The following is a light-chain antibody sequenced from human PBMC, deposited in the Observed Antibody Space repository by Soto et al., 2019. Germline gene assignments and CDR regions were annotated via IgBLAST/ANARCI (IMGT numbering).Light chain of an antibody. J-gene: IGKJ5*01. CDR2: GAS. CDR1: QNVSSN. CDR3: QQGYNSPIT. V-gene: IGKV3-15*01. Sequence: VLTQSLVALSLSQGERATLSCRASQNVSSNLAWYQQKPGQAPRLLIYGASTRATGIPARFSGSGSGTDFTLTISSLQPEDFATYYCQQGYNSPITSAQRRLLEVK.